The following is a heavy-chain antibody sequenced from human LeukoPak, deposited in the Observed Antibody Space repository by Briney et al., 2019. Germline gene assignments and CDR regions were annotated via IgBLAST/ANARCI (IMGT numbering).Heavy chain of an antibody. J-gene: IGHJ6*03. V-gene: IGHV4-38-2*02. CDR1: GYSISSGYY. Sequence: SETLSLTCTVSGYSISSGYYWGWIRPPPGKGLEWIGSIYHSGSTYYNPSLKSRVTISVDTSKNQFSLKLSSVTAADTAVYYCARLFYDILTGYYRGYYYMDVWGKGTTVTVSS. CDR2: IYHSGST. CDR3: ARLFYDILTGYYRGYYYMDV. D-gene: IGHD3-9*01.